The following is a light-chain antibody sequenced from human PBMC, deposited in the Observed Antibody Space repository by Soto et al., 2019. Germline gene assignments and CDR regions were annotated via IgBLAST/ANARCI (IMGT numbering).Light chain of an antibody. CDR3: QSYDSSLSGV. V-gene: IGLV1-40*01. CDR2: GNN. Sequence: QSVLTQPPSVSGAPRQRVTISCTGSSSNIGAGYDVHWYQQFPGTAPKLLIYGNNNRPSGVPDRFSGSKSGTSASLAITGLQAEDEADYYCQSYDSSLSGVFGSGTKLTVL. CDR1: SSNIGAGYD. J-gene: IGLJ1*01.